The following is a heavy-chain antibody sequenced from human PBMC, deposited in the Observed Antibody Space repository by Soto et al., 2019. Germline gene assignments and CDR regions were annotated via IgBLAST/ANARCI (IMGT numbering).Heavy chain of an antibody. CDR1: GGSISSGGYY. D-gene: IGHD3-9*01. V-gene: IGHV4-61*08. CDR2: IYYSGST. Sequence: PSETLSLTCTVSGGSISSGGYYWSWIRQQPGKGLEWIGYIYYSGSTNYNPSLKSRVTISVDTSKNQFSLKLSSVTAADTAVYYCARDLEIRYFRAFDIWGQGTMVTVSS. CDR3: ARDLEIRYFRAFDI. J-gene: IGHJ3*02.